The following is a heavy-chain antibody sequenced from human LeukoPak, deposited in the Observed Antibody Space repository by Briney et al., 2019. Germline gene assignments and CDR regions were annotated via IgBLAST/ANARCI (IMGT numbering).Heavy chain of an antibody. V-gene: IGHV1-46*01. J-gene: IGHJ3*02. D-gene: IGHD3-22*01. CDR1: EYTFTSYY. CDR2: INPSGGST. Sequence: ASVKVSCKASEYTFTSYYMHWVRQAPGQGLEWMGIINPSGGSTSYAQKFQGRVTMTRDTSTSTVYMELSSLRSEDTAGYYCARAPDYYDSSGYYYDAFDIWGQGTMVTVSS. CDR3: ARAPDYYDSSGYYYDAFDI.